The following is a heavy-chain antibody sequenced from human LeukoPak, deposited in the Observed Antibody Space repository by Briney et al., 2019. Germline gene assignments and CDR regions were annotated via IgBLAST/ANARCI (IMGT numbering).Heavy chain of an antibody. V-gene: IGHV4-59*01. Sequence: SETRSLTCTVSGASISSYYWSWIRQPPGKGLEWIGYISYSGSTNYNPSLKSRVTISVDTSKNQFSLKLSSVTAADTAVYYCAKEIFAVDYWGQGTLVTVSS. CDR1: GASISSYY. CDR2: ISYSGST. CDR3: AKEIFAVDY. J-gene: IGHJ4*02.